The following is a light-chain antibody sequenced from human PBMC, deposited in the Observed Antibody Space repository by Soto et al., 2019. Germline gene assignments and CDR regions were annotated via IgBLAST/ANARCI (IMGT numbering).Light chain of an antibody. CDR2: DDS. V-gene: IGLV3-21*02. CDR1: NIGYKT. Sequence: SYELTQPPSVSVAPGQTATFICGGDNIGYKTVHWYQQRPGQAPVLVVYDDSDRPSGIPERFSGSKSGTSASLAITGLQAEDEADYYCQSYDSGLFGLIFGEGTKLTVL. CDR3: QSYDSGLFGLI. J-gene: IGLJ2*01.